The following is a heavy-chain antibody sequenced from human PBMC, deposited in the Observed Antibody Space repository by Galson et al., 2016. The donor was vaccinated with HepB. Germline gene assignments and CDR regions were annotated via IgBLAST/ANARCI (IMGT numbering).Heavy chain of an antibody. Sequence: TLSLTCTVSGGSISTGGYYWSWIRQHPGKGLEWIGYIYYSGNTHYNPSLKSRVTMSVDTSKNQFSLKLSPVTAADTAVYYCAKDYYFGSGTIMAYGLDVWGQGTTVTVSS. J-gene: IGHJ6*02. CDR3: AKDYYFGSGTIMAYGLDV. D-gene: IGHD3-10*01. CDR1: GGSISTGGYY. CDR2: IYYSGNT. V-gene: IGHV4-31*03.